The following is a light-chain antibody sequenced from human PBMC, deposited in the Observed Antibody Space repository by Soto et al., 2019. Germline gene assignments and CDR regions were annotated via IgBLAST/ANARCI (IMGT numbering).Light chain of an antibody. CDR2: VAS. CDR1: QSIYNNY. Sequence: EIVLTQSPGTLSLSPGERVTLSCRASQSIYNNYLAWYQHKPGQAPRLLMYVASTRITGIPDRFSGSGSGTDFTLTINRLEPEDFAVYYCQHYVNSPRTFGQGTKVEIK. CDR3: QHYVNSPRT. J-gene: IGKJ1*01. V-gene: IGKV3-20*01.